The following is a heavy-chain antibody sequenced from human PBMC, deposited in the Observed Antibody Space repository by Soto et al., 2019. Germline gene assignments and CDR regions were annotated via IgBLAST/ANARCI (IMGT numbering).Heavy chain of an antibody. D-gene: IGHD3-10*01. Sequence: QVQLQESGPGLVKPSGTLSLTCAVSGGSISSSNWWSWVRQPPGKGLEWIGEIYHSGSTNYNPSLKSRVTISVDKSKNQFSLKLSSVTAADTAVYYCARDLYYYGSGSYSDYFDYWGQGTLVTVSS. V-gene: IGHV4-4*02. CDR2: IYHSGST. CDR1: GGSISSSNW. J-gene: IGHJ4*02. CDR3: ARDLYYYGSGSYSDYFDY.